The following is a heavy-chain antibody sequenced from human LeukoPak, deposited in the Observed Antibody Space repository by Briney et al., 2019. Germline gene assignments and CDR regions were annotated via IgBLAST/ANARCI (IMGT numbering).Heavy chain of an antibody. CDR2: IRSKAYGGTT. V-gene: IGHV3-49*04. CDR3: SNSYCGGDCYSGGYFVY. J-gene: IGHJ4*02. D-gene: IGHD2-21*02. Sequence: PGGSLRLSCTGSGFTFGDYGMSWVRQAPGKGLEWVGFIRSKAYGGTTEYAASVKGRFTISRDDSKSIAYLQMNSLKTEDTAVYYCSNSYCGGDCYSGGYFVYWGQGTLVTVSS. CDR1: GFTFGDYG.